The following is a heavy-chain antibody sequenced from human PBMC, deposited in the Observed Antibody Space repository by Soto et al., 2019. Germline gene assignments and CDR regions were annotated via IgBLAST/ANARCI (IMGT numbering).Heavy chain of an antibody. CDR3: ARDPEVVAATPDYYYYGMDV. V-gene: IGHV3-30-3*01. CDR1: GFTFSSYA. D-gene: IGHD2-15*01. J-gene: IGHJ6*02. CDR2: ISYDGSNK. Sequence: GGSLRLSCAASGFTFSSYAMHWVRQAPGKGLEWVAVISYDGSNKYYADSVKGRFTISRDNSKNTLYLQMNSLRAEDTAVYYCARDPEVVAATPDYYYYGMDVWGQGTTATVSS.